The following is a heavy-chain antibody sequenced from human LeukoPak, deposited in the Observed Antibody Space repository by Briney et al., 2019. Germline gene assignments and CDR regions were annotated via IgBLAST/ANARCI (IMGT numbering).Heavy chain of an antibody. J-gene: IGHJ4*02. Sequence: PSETLSLTCAVYGGSFSGYYWSWIRQPPGKGLDWIGEINHSGSTNYNPSLKSRVTISVDTSKNQFSLKLSSVTAADTAVYYCARGGVWGSYRPINYFDYWGQGTLVTVSS. CDR1: GGSFSGYY. D-gene: IGHD3-16*02. CDR3: ARGGVWGSYRPINYFDY. CDR2: INHSGST. V-gene: IGHV4-34*01.